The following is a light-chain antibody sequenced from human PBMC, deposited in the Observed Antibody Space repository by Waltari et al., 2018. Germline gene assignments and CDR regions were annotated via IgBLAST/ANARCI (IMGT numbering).Light chain of an antibody. V-gene: IGLV2-14*01. CDR3: KSYTSSSTWV. CDR1: SSAIGRYNY. Sequence: QSALTQPASVSGSPGQSITISCTGTSSAIGRYNYVSWYQQHPGKAPKVMIYDVSDRPSGVSNRFSGSKSGNTASLTISGLQAEDEADYYCKSYTSSSTWVFGGGTKLTVL. J-gene: IGLJ3*02. CDR2: DVS.